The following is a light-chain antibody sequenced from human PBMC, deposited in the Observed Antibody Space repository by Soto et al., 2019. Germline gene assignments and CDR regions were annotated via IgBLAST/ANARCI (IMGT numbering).Light chain of an antibody. CDR3: SSYTSGSTWG. J-gene: IGLJ3*02. CDR2: EVS. Sequence: QSVLTQPASVSGSPGQSITISCTGTSSDVGAYNYVSWYQQHPGKAPKLMIYEVSNRPSGVSNRFSGSKSGNTASLTISGLQAEDEGDYYCSSYTSGSTWGFGGGTKVTVL. V-gene: IGLV2-14*01. CDR1: SSDVGAYNY.